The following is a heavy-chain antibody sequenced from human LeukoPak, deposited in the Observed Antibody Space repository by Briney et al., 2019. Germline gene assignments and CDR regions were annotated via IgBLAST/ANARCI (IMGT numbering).Heavy chain of an antibody. J-gene: IGHJ4*02. D-gene: IGHD1-26*01. V-gene: IGHV3-7*03. CDR1: GFTFTNYW. CDR3: AKDSGGQVGYFDY. Sequence: GGSLRLSCAASGFTFTNYWMRWVRQAPGKGLEWVANIKQDGSEKHYVDSVKGRFTISRDNAKNSLYLQMNSLRAEDTALYYCAKDSGGQVGYFDYWGQGTLVTVSS. CDR2: IKQDGSEK.